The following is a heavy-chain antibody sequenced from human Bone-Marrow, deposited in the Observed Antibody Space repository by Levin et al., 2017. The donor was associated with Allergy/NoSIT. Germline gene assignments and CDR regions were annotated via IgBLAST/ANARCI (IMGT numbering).Heavy chain of an antibody. CDR1: GFHFSSSG. J-gene: IGHJ4*02. CDR2: ISFDGSHI. CDR3: ATSPPASNFFDY. Sequence: LSLPCAASGFHFSSSGFHWVRQAPGKGLEWVTLISFDGSHIDYADSVKGRFTISRDNSKNTLSLQMHSLRNDDTAVYYCATSPPASNFFDYWGQGTLVTVSS. V-gene: IGHV3-30*04.